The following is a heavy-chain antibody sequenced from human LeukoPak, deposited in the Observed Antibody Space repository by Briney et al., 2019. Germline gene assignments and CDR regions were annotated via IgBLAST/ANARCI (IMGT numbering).Heavy chain of an antibody. CDR1: GYTFTSYG. CDR3: AADIPVAGGFDY. Sequence: ASVNVSCKASGYTFTSYGISWIRQAPGQGLERVGWSSAYNGNTDYAQNLQGRVTMTTDTSTSTAYMELRSLRSDDTAVYYCAADIPVAGGFDYWGQGTLVTVSS. V-gene: IGHV1-18*01. D-gene: IGHD6-19*01. CDR2: SSAYNGNT. J-gene: IGHJ4*02.